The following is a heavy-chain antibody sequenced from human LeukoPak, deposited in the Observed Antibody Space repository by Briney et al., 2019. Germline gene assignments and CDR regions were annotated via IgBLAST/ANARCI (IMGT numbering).Heavy chain of an antibody. CDR2: ISGRGDST. Sequence: PGGSLRLSCVASGFTFNNHAMTWVRQAPGKGLGWVSSISGRGDSTYYADSVKGRFSISRDNSQNTLYLQMNGLRAEDTAVYYCAKSPGGGVTFYSESTAYLDNWGQGTLVTVSS. J-gene: IGHJ4*02. CDR3: AKSPGGGVTFYSESTAYLDN. D-gene: IGHD3-22*01. CDR1: GFTFNNHA. V-gene: IGHV3-23*01.